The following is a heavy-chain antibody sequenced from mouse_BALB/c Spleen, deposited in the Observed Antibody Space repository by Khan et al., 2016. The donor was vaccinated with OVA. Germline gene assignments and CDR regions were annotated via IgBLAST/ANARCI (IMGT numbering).Heavy chain of an antibody. J-gene: IGHJ3*01. V-gene: IGHV1-61*01. CDR3: ARREKYGYDPSWFAY. D-gene: IGHD2-2*01. Sequence: QVQLQQPGAELVRPGASVNLSCKASGYTFTSYWMNWVKQRPGHGLEWIGRIDPSDSETHYNQMFKDKATLTVDKSSSTAYMQLSSLTSEDSAVYYGARREKYGYDPSWFAYWGQGTLVTVSA. CDR1: GYTFTSYW. CDR2: IDPSDSET.